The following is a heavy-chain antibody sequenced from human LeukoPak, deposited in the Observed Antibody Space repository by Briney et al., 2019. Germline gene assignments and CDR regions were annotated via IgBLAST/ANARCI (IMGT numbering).Heavy chain of an antibody. CDR2: ISWNSGSI. CDR3: AACSSTSCYAGFDP. V-gene: IGHV3-9*01. J-gene: IGHJ5*02. Sequence: GGSLRLSCAAYGFTFDDYAMHWVRQAPGKGLEWVSGISWNSGSIGYADSVKGRFTISRDNAKNSLYLQMNSLRAEDTALYYCAACSSTSCYAGFDPWGQGTLVTVSS. D-gene: IGHD2-2*01. CDR1: GFTFDDYA.